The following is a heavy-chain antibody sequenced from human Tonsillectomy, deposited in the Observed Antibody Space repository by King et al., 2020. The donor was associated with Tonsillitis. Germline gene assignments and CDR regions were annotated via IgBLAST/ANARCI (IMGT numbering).Heavy chain of an antibody. V-gene: IGHV3-49*04. D-gene: IGHD2-21*02. CDR3: KVVTAMEVDY. Sequence: VQLVESGGGLVQPGRSLRLSCTASGFTFGDYAMSWVRQAPGKGLEWVGFIRSKAYGGTTEYAASVKGRFTISRDDSKSIAYLQMNSLKTEDTAVYYCKVVTAMEVDYWGQGTLVTVSS. CDR1: GFTFGDYA. J-gene: IGHJ4*02. CDR2: IRSKAYGGTT.